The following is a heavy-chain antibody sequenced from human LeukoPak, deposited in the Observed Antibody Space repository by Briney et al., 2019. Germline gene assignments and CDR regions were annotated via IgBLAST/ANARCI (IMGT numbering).Heavy chain of an antibody. CDR1: GFTVSSTH. CDR2: TYTGGNS. V-gene: IGHV3-53*01. CDR3: ARDGSITHKKRFDY. J-gene: IGHJ4*02. D-gene: IGHD5-24*01. Sequence: GGSLRLSCEASGFTVSSTHMVWVRQAPGKGLEWVSVTYTGGNSYYAGSVQGRFIISRDNAKNSLYLQMNSLRAEDTAVYYCARDGSITHKKRFDYWGQGTLVTVSS.